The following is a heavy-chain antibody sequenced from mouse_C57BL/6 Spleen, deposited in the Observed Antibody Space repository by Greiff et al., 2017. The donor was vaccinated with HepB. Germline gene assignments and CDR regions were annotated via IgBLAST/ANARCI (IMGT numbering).Heavy chain of an antibody. CDR2: IDPSDSYT. CDR1: GYTFTSYW. Sequence: VQLQQPGAELVMPGASVKLSCKASGYTFTSYWMHWVKQRPGQGLEWIGEIDPSDSYTNYNQKFKGKSTLTVDKSSSTAYMQLSSLTSEDSAVYYCARNYYGSSHYAMDYWGQGTSVTVSS. J-gene: IGHJ4*01. CDR3: ARNYYGSSHYAMDY. V-gene: IGHV1-69*01. D-gene: IGHD1-1*01.